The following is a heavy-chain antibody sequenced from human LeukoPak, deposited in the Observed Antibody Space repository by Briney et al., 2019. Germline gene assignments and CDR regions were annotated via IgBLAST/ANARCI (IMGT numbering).Heavy chain of an antibody. CDR1: GYSFTSYW. V-gene: IGHV5-51*01. CDR3: ASGVQWLVSSIDY. CDR2: IYPGDPDT. Sequence: GESLKISCKGSGYSFTSYWIGWVRQMPGKGLEWMRIIYPGDPDTRYSPSFQGQFTISADKSISTAYLQWSSLKASDTAMYYCASGVQWLVSSIDYWGQGTLVTVSS. J-gene: IGHJ4*02. D-gene: IGHD6-19*01.